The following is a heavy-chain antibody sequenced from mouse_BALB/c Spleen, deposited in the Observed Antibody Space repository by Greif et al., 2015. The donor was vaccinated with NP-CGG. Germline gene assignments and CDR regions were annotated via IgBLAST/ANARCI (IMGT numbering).Heavy chain of an antibody. J-gene: IGHJ2*01. CDR3: ARRDSSGYGY. Sequence: QVQLQQPGAELAKPGASVKMSCKASGYTFTSYWMHWVKQRPGQGLEWIGYINPSTGYTEYNQKSKDKATLTADKSSSTAYMQLSSLTSEDSAVYYCARRDSSGYGYWGQGTTLTVSS. V-gene: IGHV1-7*01. CDR2: INPSTGYT. D-gene: IGHD3-2*01. CDR1: GYTFTSYW.